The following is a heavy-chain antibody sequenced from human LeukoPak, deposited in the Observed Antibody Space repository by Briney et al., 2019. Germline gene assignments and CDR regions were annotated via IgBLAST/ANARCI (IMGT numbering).Heavy chain of an antibody. CDR3: AADLAIDYDFWSGYPKAYYGMDV. D-gene: IGHD3-3*01. J-gene: IGHJ6*02. CDR1: GFTFTSSA. Sequence: ASVKVSCKAPGFTFTSSAVQWVRQARGQRLEWIGWIVVGSGNTNYAQKFQERVTITRDMSTSTAYMELSSLRSEDTAVYYCAADLAIDYDFWSGYPKAYYGMDVWGQGTTVTVSS. CDR2: IVVGSGNT. V-gene: IGHV1-58*01.